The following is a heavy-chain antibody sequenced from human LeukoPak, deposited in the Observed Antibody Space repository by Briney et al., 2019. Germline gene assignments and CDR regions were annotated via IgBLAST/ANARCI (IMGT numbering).Heavy chain of an antibody. V-gene: IGHV4-4*07. CDR2: IHTSGSA. D-gene: IGHD4-17*01. CDR3: ARDIVYLIDEDYG. CDR1: GSSFNTYY. Sequence: KTSETLSLTRSVSGSSFNTYYWSWIRQPAGKALEWIGRIHTSGSADYSPSLQSRVTISVDMSKKEFSLKLTSVTAADTAVYYCARDIVYLIDEDYGWGQGILVTVSS. J-gene: IGHJ4*02.